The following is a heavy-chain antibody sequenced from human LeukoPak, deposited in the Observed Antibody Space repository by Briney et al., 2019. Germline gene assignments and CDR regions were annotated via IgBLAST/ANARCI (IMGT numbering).Heavy chain of an antibody. V-gene: IGHV4-34*01. CDR1: GGSFSGYY. Sequence: SETLSLTCTVYGGSFSGYYWSWIRQPPGKGLEWIGEINHSGSTNYNPSLKSRVTISVDTSKNQFSLKLSSVTAADTAVYYCASIYSGGSCYSDYWGQGTLVTVSS. CDR2: INHSGST. CDR3: ASIYSGGSCYSDY. D-gene: IGHD2-15*01. J-gene: IGHJ4*01.